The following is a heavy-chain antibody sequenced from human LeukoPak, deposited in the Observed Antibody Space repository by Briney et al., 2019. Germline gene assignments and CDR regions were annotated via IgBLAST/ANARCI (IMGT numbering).Heavy chain of an antibody. Sequence: GGSLRLSCAASGFTFSSYAMSWVRQAPGKGLEWVSAISGSGGSTYYADSVKGRFTISRDNSKNTLYLQMNSLRAEDTAVYYCAKGGPKRYCSSTSCRTFDYWGQGTLVTVSS. CDR2: ISGSGGST. CDR1: GFTFSSYA. CDR3: AKGGPKRYCSSTSCRTFDY. V-gene: IGHV3-23*01. D-gene: IGHD2-2*01. J-gene: IGHJ4*02.